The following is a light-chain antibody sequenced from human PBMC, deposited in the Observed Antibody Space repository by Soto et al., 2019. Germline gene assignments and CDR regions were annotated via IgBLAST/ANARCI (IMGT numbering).Light chain of an antibody. CDR3: QQYNNWPRT. Sequence: EIVMTQSPATLSLSPGERATLSCRASQSVTSNYLSWYQQKPGQAPRLLIYDASTRATGIPSRFSGGGSGTEFTLTISSLQSEDFAVYYCQQYNNWPRTFGQGTKVDIK. CDR1: QSVTSNY. J-gene: IGKJ1*01. V-gene: IGKV3D-7*01. CDR2: DAS.